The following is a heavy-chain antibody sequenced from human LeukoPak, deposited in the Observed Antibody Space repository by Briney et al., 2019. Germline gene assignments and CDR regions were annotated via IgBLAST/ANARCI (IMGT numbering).Heavy chain of an antibody. Sequence: ASVKVSCKAAGYTFSGYYMFWVRQAPGQGLEWMGRINPNSGGTNYAQKVQGRVTMTRDTSISTAYMELIRLRSDDTAVYYCARGGSDGIPLYLSAKYYFDYWGQGTLVTVSS. CDR2: INPNSGGT. D-gene: IGHD1-14*01. V-gene: IGHV1-2*06. J-gene: IGHJ4*02. CDR3: ARGGSDGIPLYLSAKYYFDY. CDR1: GYTFSGYY.